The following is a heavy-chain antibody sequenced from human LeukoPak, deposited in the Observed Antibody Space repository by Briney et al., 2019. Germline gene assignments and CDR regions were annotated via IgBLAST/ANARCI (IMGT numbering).Heavy chain of an antibody. CDR2: IYYSGST. D-gene: IGHD1-26*01. Sequence: SETLSLTCTVSGGSISSSSYYWGWIRQPPGKGLEWIGSIYYSGSTYYNPSLKSRVTISVDTSKNQFSLKLSSVTAADTAVYYCASSIVGAKGYWGQGTLVTVSS. V-gene: IGHV4-39*07. CDR3: ASSIVGAKGY. CDR1: GGSISSSSYY. J-gene: IGHJ4*02.